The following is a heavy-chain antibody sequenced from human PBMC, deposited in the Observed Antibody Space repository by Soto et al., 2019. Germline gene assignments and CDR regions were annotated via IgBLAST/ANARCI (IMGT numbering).Heavy chain of an antibody. CDR1: GFTFSSYW. CDR3: ARRLTIFGVARTYYFDY. D-gene: IGHD3-3*01. J-gene: IGHJ4*02. V-gene: IGHV3-7*01. CDR2: IKQDGSEK. Sequence: QPGGSLRLSCAASGFTFSSYWMSWVRQAPGKGLEWVANIKQDGSEKYYVDSVKGRFTISRDNAKNSLYLQMNSLRAEDTAVYYCARRLTIFGVARTYYFDYRGQGTLVTVS.